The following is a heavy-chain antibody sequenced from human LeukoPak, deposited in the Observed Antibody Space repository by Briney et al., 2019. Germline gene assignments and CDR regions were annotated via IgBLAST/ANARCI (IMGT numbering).Heavy chain of an antibody. Sequence: GGSLRLSCAASGFTFSSYSMNWVRQAPGKGLEWVSSISSSSSYIYYADSVKGRFTISRDNAKNTLYLQMNSLRAEDTAVYYCARESSSWYGDLYYFDYWGQGTLVTVSS. CDR1: GFTFSSYS. D-gene: IGHD6-13*01. J-gene: IGHJ4*02. CDR3: ARESSSWYGDLYYFDY. V-gene: IGHV3-21*01. CDR2: ISSSSSYI.